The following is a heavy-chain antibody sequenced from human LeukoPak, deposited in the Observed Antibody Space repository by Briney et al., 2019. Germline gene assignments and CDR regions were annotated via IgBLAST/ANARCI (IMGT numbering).Heavy chain of an antibody. CDR1: GDSISSSSYY. D-gene: IGHD2-15*01. CDR3: ARDRTVVVVVAATQAHWFDP. Sequence: SETLSLTCTVSGDSISSSSYYWGWIRQPPGKGLEWIGSFSYSGSTYYNPSLKSRVTISVDTSKNQFSLKLSSVTAADTAVYYCARDRTVVVVVAATQAHWFDPWGQGTLVTVSS. V-gene: IGHV4-39*07. CDR2: FSYSGST. J-gene: IGHJ5*02.